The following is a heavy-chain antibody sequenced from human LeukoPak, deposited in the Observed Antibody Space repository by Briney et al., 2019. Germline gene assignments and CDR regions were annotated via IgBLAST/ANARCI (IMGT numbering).Heavy chain of an antibody. CDR3: ARISGWYPAGVFDI. CDR2: IYYSGST. CDR1: GGSISSSSYY. D-gene: IGHD6-19*01. Sequence: SETLSLTCTVSGGSISSSSYYWAWIRQPPGKGLEWIGSIYYSGSTYYNPSLKSRVTISVDTSKNHFSLRLSSVTAADTAVYYCARISGWYPAGVFDIWGQGTMVTVSS. V-gene: IGHV4-39*02. J-gene: IGHJ3*02.